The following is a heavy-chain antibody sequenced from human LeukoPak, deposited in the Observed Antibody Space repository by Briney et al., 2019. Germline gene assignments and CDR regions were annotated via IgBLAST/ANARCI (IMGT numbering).Heavy chain of an antibody. Sequence: GGSLRLSCTASGFTFINYSMNWVRQAPGKGLEWVSSISTNSAFIYYADSVRGRFTISRDNTKNSLYLQMDSLRAEDTAVYYCAKDRLPGADFDYWGQGTLVTVSS. V-gene: IGHV3-21*04. D-gene: IGHD5-18*01. J-gene: IGHJ4*02. CDR3: AKDRLPGADFDY. CDR2: ISTNSAFI. CDR1: GFTFINYS.